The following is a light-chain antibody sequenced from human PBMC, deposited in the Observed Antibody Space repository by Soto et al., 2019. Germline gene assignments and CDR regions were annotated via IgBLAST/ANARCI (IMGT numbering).Light chain of an antibody. CDR3: CSYAGSYVV. J-gene: IGLJ2*01. Sequence: QSVLTQPRSVSGSPGQSVTISCTGTSSDVGGYNYVSWYQQHPGKAPKLMIYDVSKRPSGFPDRFSGSKSGNTASLTISGLQAEDEADYYCCSYAGSYVVFGGGTKVTVL. CDR1: SSDVGGYNY. CDR2: DVS. V-gene: IGLV2-11*01.